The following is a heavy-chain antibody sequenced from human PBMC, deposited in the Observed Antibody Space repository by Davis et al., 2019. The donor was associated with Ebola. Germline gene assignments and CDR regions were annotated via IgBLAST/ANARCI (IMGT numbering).Heavy chain of an antibody. CDR2: ISHDGTIT. V-gene: IGHV3-74*01. J-gene: IGHJ4*02. Sequence: PGGSLRLSCAASGFSFNDYAMHWVRQAPGKGLVWVSRISHDGTITTYADSVKGRFTVSRDNAKNTLYLEMNSLTAEDTAVYYCSRDVNFEFYDYWGQGTLVTVSS. CDR3: SRDVNFEFYDY. D-gene: IGHD1-20*01. CDR1: GFSFNDYA.